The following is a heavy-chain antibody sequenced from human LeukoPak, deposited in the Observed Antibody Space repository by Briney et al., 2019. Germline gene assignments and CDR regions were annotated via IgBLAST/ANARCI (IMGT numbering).Heavy chain of an antibody. CDR2: ISTYNSNT. Sequence: ASVTVSCKASGYTFTSYGISWVRQAPGQGLEWMGWISTYNSNTNYAQKLQGRVTMSTDTSTSTVYMELRSLRSDDTAVYYCAREVSGSYDYWGQGTLVTVSS. CDR3: AREVSGSYDY. CDR1: GYTFTSYG. D-gene: IGHD1-26*01. V-gene: IGHV1-18*04. J-gene: IGHJ4*02.